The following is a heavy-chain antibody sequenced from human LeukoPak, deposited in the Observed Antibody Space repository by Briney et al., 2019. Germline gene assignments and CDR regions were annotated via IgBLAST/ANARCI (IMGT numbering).Heavy chain of an antibody. CDR3: ARDLGYCTNGVCHTRFDY. V-gene: IGHV1-46*01. CDR1: GYTFTSNY. CDR2: IYPGDGST. D-gene: IGHD2-8*01. J-gene: IGHJ4*02. Sequence: ASVKVSCKASGYTFTSNYIHWVRQAPGQGLEWMGMIYPGDGSTSYAQKFQGRVTVTRDTSTSTVHMELSGLRSEDTAVYYCARDLGYCTNGVCHTRFDYWGQGTLVAVSS.